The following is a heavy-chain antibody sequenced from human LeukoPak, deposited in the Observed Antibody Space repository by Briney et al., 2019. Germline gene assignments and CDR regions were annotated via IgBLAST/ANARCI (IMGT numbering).Heavy chain of an antibody. CDR1: GYTFTGYY. J-gene: IGHJ6*02. V-gene: IGHV1-18*04. CDR3: ARAGYDFWSGYYSGYYYYGMDV. D-gene: IGHD3-3*01. Sequence: ASVKVSCKASGYTFTGYYMHWVRQAPGQGLEWMGWISAYNGNTNYAQKLQGRVTMTTDTSTSTAYMELRSLRSDDTAVYYCARAGYDFWSGYYSGYYYYGMDVWGQGTTVTVSS. CDR2: ISAYNGNT.